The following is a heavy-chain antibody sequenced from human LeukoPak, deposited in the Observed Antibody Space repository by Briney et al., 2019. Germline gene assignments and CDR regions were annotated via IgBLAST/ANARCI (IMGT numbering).Heavy chain of an antibody. J-gene: IGHJ4*02. D-gene: IGHD6-13*01. CDR2: IRESGGST. Sequence: GGSLRLSCVASGFTFSSYAMSWVRQAPGKALEWASAIRESGGSTHYADSVKGRFTISRDNSKNTLYLQMNSLRAEDTAVYYCAKTKPYGTTWYGGIDWGQGALVTVSS. V-gene: IGHV3-23*01. CDR3: AKTKPYGTTWYGGID. CDR1: GFTFSSYA.